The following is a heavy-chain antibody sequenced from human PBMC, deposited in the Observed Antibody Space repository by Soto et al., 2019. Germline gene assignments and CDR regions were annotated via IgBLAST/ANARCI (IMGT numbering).Heavy chain of an antibody. D-gene: IGHD2-15*01. CDR1: GFTFSSYA. Sequence: GGSLRLSCAASGFTFSSYAMHWVRQAPGKGLEWVAVISYDGSNKYYADSVKGRFTISRDNSKNTLYLQMNSLRAEDTAVYYCARDRISRVGFDPWGQGTLVTVSS. CDR2: ISYDGSNK. J-gene: IGHJ5*02. V-gene: IGHV3-30-3*01. CDR3: ARDRISRVGFDP.